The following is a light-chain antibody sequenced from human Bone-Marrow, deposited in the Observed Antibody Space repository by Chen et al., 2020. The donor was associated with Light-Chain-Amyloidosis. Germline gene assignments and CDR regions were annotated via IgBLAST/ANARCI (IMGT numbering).Light chain of an antibody. CDR2: GAA. Sequence: EIVMTQSPPTLSVSPGERATLSCRASPSVSSNLAWYQQKPGQAPRLLIYGAATRATGIPARFSGSGSGTEFTLTISSLQSEDFAVYYCKQYNNWWTFGQGTKVEIK. CDR1: PSVSSN. CDR3: KQYNNWWT. V-gene: IGKV3-15*01. J-gene: IGKJ1*01.